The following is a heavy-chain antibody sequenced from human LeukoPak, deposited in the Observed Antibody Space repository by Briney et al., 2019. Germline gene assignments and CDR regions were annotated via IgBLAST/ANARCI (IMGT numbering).Heavy chain of an antibody. CDR3: ARVPVQVGAWGSYYYYYMDV. Sequence: GASVKVSCKASGYTFTGSYMHWVPQSPGQGLEWMGWINPNSGGTNSAQKFQARVTMTRDTSISTAYMELSRLRSDDTAVYYCARVPVQVGAWGSYYYYYMDVWGKGTTVTVSS. V-gene: IGHV1-2*02. J-gene: IGHJ6*03. CDR1: GYTFTGSY. D-gene: IGHD1-26*01. CDR2: INPNSGGT.